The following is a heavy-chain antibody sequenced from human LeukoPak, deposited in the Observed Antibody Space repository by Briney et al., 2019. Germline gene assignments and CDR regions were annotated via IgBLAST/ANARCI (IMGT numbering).Heavy chain of an antibody. Sequence: GSLRLSCAASGVTFSSYWMSWVRQAPGKGLEWVANIKEDGSEKYYVDSVKGRFTISRDNAKTSVYLQMNSLRVEDTAVYYCARGRFNYDSTGYSSFYYWGQGTLVTVSS. CDR3: ARGRFNYDSTGYSSFYY. CDR1: GVTFSSYW. CDR2: IKEDGSEK. V-gene: IGHV3-7*01. D-gene: IGHD3-22*01. J-gene: IGHJ4*02.